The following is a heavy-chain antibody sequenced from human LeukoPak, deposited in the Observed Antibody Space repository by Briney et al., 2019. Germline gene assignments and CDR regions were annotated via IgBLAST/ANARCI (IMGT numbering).Heavy chain of an antibody. J-gene: IGHJ1*01. CDR3: ARGGAARLHFQN. D-gene: IGHD6-6*01. CDR2: IYHSGST. CDR1: GGSISSYY. Sequence: SETLSLTCTVSGGSISSYYWSWIRQPPGKGLEWIGYIYHSGSTNYNPSLQSRVTISVDTSKNQFSLNLNSVTAADTAVYYCARGGAARLHFQNWGQGTLVTVSS. V-gene: IGHV4-59*01.